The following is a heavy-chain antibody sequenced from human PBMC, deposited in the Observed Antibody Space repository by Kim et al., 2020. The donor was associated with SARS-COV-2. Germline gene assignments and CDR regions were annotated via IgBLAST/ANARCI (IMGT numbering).Heavy chain of an antibody. CDR1: GGSISSSSYY. Sequence: SETLSLTCTVSGGSISSSSYYWGWIRQPPGKGLEWIGSIYYSGSTYYNPSLKSRVTISVDTSKNQFSLKLSSVTAADTAVYYCASELYCSGGSCPTNYWGQGTLVTVSS. V-gene: IGHV4-39*01. CDR3: ASELYCSGGSCPTNY. D-gene: IGHD2-15*01. CDR2: IYYSGST. J-gene: IGHJ4*02.